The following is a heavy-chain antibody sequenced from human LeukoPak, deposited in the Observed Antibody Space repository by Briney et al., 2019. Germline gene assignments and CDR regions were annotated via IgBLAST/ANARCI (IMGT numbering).Heavy chain of an antibody. J-gene: IGHJ5*02. Sequence: ASVKVSCKASGYTFTSYGISWVRQAPGQGLEWMGWISAYNGNTNYAQKLQGRVTMTTDTSTSTAYMEPRSLRSDDTAVYYCARDTPPGGAAAGPNWFDPWGQGTLVTVSS. CDR1: GYTFTSYG. D-gene: IGHD6-13*01. V-gene: IGHV1-18*01. CDR2: ISAYNGNT. CDR3: ARDTPPGGAAAGPNWFDP.